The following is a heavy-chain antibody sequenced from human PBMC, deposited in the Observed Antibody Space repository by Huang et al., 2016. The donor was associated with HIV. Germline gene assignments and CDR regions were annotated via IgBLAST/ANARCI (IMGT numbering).Heavy chain of an antibody. Sequence: EVQLVESGGGLVKPGGSLRLSCAASGFTFSKAWMSWVRQAPGKGLEWVGRIKSKTDGGTTDYTAPVKGRFTISRDESRNTLYLQMNSLKTEDTAVYYCTTHLDYYDSSGYYFGNYWGQGTLVTVSS. J-gene: IGHJ4*02. V-gene: IGHV3-15*01. D-gene: IGHD3-22*01. CDR2: IKSKTDGGTT. CDR1: GFTFSKAW. CDR3: TTHLDYYDSSGYYFGNY.